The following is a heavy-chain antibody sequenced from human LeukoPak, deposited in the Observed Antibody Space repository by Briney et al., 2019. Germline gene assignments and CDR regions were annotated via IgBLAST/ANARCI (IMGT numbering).Heavy chain of an antibody. CDR3: ARSDFWSGYPHFDY. CDR1: GGSISSYY. J-gene: IGHJ4*02. V-gene: IGHV4-4*07. Sequence: SETLSLTCTVSGGSISSYYWSWIRQPAGKGLEWIGRIYTSESTNYNPSLKSRVTMSVDTSKNQFSLKLSSVTAADTAVYYCARSDFWSGYPHFDYWGQGTLVTVSS. CDR2: IYTSEST. D-gene: IGHD3-3*01.